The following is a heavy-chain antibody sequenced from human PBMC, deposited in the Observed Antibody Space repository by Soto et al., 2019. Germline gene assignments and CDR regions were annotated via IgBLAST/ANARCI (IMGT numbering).Heavy chain of an antibody. CDR3: AKPEGINYYDSSGYYYLACLDY. V-gene: IGHV3-23*01. CDR1: GFTFSSYA. D-gene: IGHD3-22*01. CDR2: ISGSGGST. Sequence: GGSLRLSCAASGFTFSSYAMSWVRQAPGKGLEWVSAISGSGGSTYYADSVKGRFTISRDNSKNTLYLQMNSLRAEDTAVYYCAKPEGINYYDSSGYYYLACLDYWGQGTLVTVSS. J-gene: IGHJ4*02.